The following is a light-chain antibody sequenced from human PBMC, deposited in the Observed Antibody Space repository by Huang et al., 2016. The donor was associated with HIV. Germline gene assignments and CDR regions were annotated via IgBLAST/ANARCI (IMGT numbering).Light chain of an antibody. CDR3: QQYSNWPRGT. J-gene: IGKJ1*01. CDR2: DSS. CDR1: QSVTHS. V-gene: IGKV3D-15*01. Sequence: EIVMTQSPDTLSVSPGERVSLSCRASQSVTHSLAWYQQKPGQPPSLLFYDSSARAPGISARFRVSGSGTDFTLTISSLQSEDVAIYYCQQYSNWPRGTFGQGTRVQIK.